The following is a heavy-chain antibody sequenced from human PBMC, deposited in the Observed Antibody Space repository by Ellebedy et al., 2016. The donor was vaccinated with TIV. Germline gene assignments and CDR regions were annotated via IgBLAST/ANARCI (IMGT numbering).Heavy chain of an antibody. CDR3: ARERGDIVVVPAADRDAFDI. V-gene: IGHV1-69*04. D-gene: IGHD2-2*01. CDR2: IIPILGIA. CDR1: GGTFSSYA. J-gene: IGHJ3*02. Sequence: AASVKVSCKASGGTFSSYAISWVRQAPGQGLEWMGRIIPILGIANYAQKFQGRVTITADKSTSTAYMELSSLRSEDTAVYYCARERGDIVVVPAADRDAFDIWGQGTMVTVSS.